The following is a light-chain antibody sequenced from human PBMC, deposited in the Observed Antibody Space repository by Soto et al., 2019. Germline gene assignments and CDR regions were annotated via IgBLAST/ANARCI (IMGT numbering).Light chain of an antibody. V-gene: IGKV1-27*01. CDR2: AAS. CDR1: QGISNS. Sequence: DIQMTQAPSALSASVGDRVTISCRASQGISNSFAWYQQSPGKVPNLLISAASTLQPGVPSRFSGCGSGTDFTLNICSLQAGNVETYYCQKYNSAPFTFDPGTNVDI. CDR3: QKYNSAPFT. J-gene: IGKJ3*01.